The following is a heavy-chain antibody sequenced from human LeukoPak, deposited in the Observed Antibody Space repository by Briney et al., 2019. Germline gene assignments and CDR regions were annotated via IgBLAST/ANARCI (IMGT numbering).Heavy chain of an antibody. Sequence: SETLSLTCTVSGSSINSYYWSWIRQPPGKGLEWIGYIYYSGSTIYNPSLKSRVTISVDTSKNHFSLKLSSVTAADTAVYYCARDGDGSGSGYFDYWGEGTLVTVSS. CDR2: IYYSGST. D-gene: IGHD3-10*01. J-gene: IGHJ4*02. CDR3: ARDGDGSGSGYFDY. V-gene: IGHV4-59*01. CDR1: GSSINSYY.